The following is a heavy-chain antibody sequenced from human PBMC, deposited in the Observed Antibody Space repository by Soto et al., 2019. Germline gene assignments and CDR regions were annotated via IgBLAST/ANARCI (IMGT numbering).Heavy chain of an antibody. J-gene: IGHJ4*02. CDR3: AKVTLRTYGFDY. V-gene: IGHV3-23*01. CDR1: GFIFNNYA. D-gene: IGHD4-17*01. CDR2: ISARGVST. Sequence: EVQLLDSGGGLAQPGGSQRVSCAASGFIFNNYAMNWVRQATGEGLQWVAGISARGVSTYYADSVKGRFIISRDNTKNTLFLQMSSMRAEDAAIYYCAKVTLRTYGFDYWGLGTLVTVSS.